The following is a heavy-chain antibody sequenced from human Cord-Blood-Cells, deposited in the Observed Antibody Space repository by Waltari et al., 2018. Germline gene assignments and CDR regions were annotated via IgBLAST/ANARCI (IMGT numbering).Heavy chain of an antibody. V-gene: IGHV4-39*01. Sequence: QLQLQESGPGLVKPSETLSLTCTVSGGSISSSSSYWGWIRQPPGKGLEWIGSIYYSGSTYYNPSLKSRVTISVDTSKNQFSLKLSSVTAADTAVYYCARHFGSYYAFDIWGQGTMVTVSS. J-gene: IGHJ3*02. CDR1: GGSISSSSSY. CDR2: IYYSGST. CDR3: ARHFGSYYAFDI. D-gene: IGHD1-26*01.